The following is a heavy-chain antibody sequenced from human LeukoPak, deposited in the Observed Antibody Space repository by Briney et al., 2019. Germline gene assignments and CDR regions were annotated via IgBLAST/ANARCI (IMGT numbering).Heavy chain of an antibody. CDR2: IRSKAYGGTT. V-gene: IGHV3-49*04. D-gene: IGHD5-18*01. CDR3: TRVSVFQLWFYYFDY. J-gene: IGHJ4*02. CDR1: GFTFGDYA. Sequence: GGSLRPSCTAPGFTFGDYAMSWVRQAPGKGLEWVGFIRSKAYGGTTEYAASVKGRFTISRDDSKSIAYMQMNSLKTEDTAVYYCTRVSVFQLWFYYFDYWGQGTLVTVSS.